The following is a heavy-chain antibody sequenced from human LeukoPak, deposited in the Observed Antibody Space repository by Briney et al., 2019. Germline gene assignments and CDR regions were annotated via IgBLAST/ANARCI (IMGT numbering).Heavy chain of an antibody. Sequence: PSETLSLTCTVPGGSISSYYWSWIRQPAGKGLEWIGRIYTSGSTNYNPSLKSRVTMSVDTSKNQFSLKLSSVTAADTAVYYCARAFPSDGTYYYYYYMDVWGKGTTVTASS. J-gene: IGHJ6*03. V-gene: IGHV4-4*07. CDR1: GGSISSYY. CDR3: ARAFPSDGTYYYYYYMDV. CDR2: IYTSGST. D-gene: IGHD6-13*01.